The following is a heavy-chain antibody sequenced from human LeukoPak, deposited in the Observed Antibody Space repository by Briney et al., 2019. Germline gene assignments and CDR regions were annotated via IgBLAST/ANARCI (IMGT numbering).Heavy chain of an antibody. J-gene: IGHJ3*02. CDR2: IYTSGST. CDR1: GGSISSGSYY. V-gene: IGHV4-61*02. D-gene: IGHD1-26*01. CDR3: ARVNVGGATTVSAFDI. Sequence: PSQTLSLTCTVSGGSISSGSYYWSWIRQPAGKGLEWIGRIYTSGSTNYNPSLKSRVTISVDTSKNQFSLKLSSVTAADTAVYYCARVNVGGATTVSAFDIWGQGTMVTVSS.